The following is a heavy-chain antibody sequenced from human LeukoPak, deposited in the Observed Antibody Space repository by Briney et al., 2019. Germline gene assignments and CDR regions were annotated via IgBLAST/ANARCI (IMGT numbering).Heavy chain of an antibody. CDR3: VKGSSDSRPYYFDS. D-gene: IGHD3-22*01. Sequence: GGSLRLSCAASGFTFSNYAMIWVRQAPGKGLEWVSAISTTGDDTYYADSVKGRFTISRDNSKSTLYLQMNSLRAEDTAVYYCVKGSSDSRPYYFDSWGQGTLVTVSS. CDR2: ISTTGDDT. CDR1: GFTFSNYA. V-gene: IGHV3-23*05. J-gene: IGHJ4*02.